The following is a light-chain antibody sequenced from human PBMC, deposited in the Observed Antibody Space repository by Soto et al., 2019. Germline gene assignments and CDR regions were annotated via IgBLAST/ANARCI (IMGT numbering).Light chain of an antibody. CDR3: CSFAGSYTSYV. J-gene: IGLJ1*01. CDR1: TNY. Sequence: QSVLTQPRSVSGSPGQSVTISRSGATNYVSWYQQHPGKAPKLMIYDVTKRPSGVPDRFSGSKSGSTASLTISGLQAEDEADYYCCSFAGSYTSYVFGNGTKVTVL. CDR2: DVT. V-gene: IGLV2-11*01.